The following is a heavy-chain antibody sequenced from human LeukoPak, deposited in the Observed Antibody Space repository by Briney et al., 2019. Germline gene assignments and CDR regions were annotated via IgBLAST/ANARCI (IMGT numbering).Heavy chain of an antibody. CDR3: AMIYSSRWYCPY. V-gene: IGHV3-48*02. CDR2: ISSSGNSI. D-gene: IGHD6-13*01. J-gene: IGHJ4*02. CDR1: GFTFSSYS. Sequence: GGSLRLSCAASGFTFSSYSMNWVRQDPGKGLEWVSYISSSGNSISYADSVKGRFTISRDNAKNSLYLQMNSLRDEDTAVYYCAMIYSSRWYCPYWGQGTLVTVSS.